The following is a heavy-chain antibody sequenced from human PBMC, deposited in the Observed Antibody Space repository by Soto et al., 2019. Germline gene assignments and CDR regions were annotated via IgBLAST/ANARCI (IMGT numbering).Heavy chain of an antibody. CDR2: IDPSDSYT. CDR1: GYSFTSYW. J-gene: IGHJ6*02. V-gene: IGHV5-10-1*01. D-gene: IGHD5-12*01. CDR3: ARSIVATIRYYYGMDV. Sequence: GESLKISCKGSGYSFTSYWISWVRQMPGKGLGWMGRIDPSDSYTNYSPSFQGHVTISADKSISTAYLQWSSLKASDTAMYYCARSIVATIRYYYGMDVWGQGTTVTVSS.